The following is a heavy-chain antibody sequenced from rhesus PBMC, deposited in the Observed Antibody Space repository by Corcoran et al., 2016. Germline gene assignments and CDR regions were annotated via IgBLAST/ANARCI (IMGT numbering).Heavy chain of an antibody. CDR2: IGGSCGSP. V-gene: IGHV4-165*02. CDR1: GGSISGYY. J-gene: IGHJ5-1*01. D-gene: IGHD1-20*01. CDR3: VTLAAGGTTRYSNRFDV. Sequence: QVQLQESGPGLVKPSETLSLTCAVSGGSISGYYWNWIRQPPGKGLEWIGYIGGSCGSPYHNPSLKSRVTSSTDTSKNQFSLKLSSVTAADTAVYYCVTLAAGGTTRYSNRFDVWGAGVLVTVSS.